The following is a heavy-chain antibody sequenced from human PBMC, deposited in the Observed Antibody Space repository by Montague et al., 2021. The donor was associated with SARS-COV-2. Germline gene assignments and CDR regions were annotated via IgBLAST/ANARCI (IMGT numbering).Heavy chain of an antibody. J-gene: IGHJ6*02. V-gene: IGHV2-70*11. Sequence: PALVKPTQTFTLTCTFSGFSLRTAGTCVSWIRQPPGKAPQWLARIDWDGDKYYSRTLETRVSISTDTAKTQVVLTMTNVDPMDTATYYCARLSGVAPRCYYEGMDVWGQGTAVTVSS. CDR2: IDWDGDK. CDR1: GFSLRTAGTC. D-gene: IGHD7-27*01. CDR3: ARLSGVAPRCYYEGMDV.